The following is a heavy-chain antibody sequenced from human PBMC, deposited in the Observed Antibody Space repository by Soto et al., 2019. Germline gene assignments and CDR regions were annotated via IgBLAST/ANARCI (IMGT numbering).Heavy chain of an antibody. CDR2: IKPDNGDT. CDR1: GYPFSKYG. Sequence: QLQLVQSGAEVERHGASVRVSCKASGYPFSKYGISWIRQAPGQGLEWMGWIKPDNGDTNYAQTFQGRVTMTTDTSSNTAYMELRSLRSDDTAVYYCATSYDSGFDPWGQGTQVSVSS. V-gene: IGHV1-18*04. D-gene: IGHD5-12*01. CDR3: ATSYDSGFDP. J-gene: IGHJ5*02.